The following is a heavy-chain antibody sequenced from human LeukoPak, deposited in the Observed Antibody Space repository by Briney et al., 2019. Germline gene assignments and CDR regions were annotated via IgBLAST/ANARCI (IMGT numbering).Heavy chain of an antibody. CDR2: IIPIFGTA. CDR1: GGTFSSYA. V-gene: IGHV1-69*13. CDR3: ARCDYVWGSYRSFDY. Sequence: ASVKVSCKASGGTFSSYAISWVRQAPGQGLEWMGGIIPIFGTANYAQKFQGRVTITADESTSTAYMELSSLRSEDTAVYYCARCDYVWGSYRSFDYWGQGTQVTVSS. J-gene: IGHJ4*02. D-gene: IGHD3-16*02.